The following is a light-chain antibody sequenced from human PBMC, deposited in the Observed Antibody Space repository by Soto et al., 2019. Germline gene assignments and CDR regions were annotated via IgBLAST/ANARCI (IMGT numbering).Light chain of an antibody. Sequence: DIQMTQSPSTLSASVGDRVTITCRASQSINRWWAGYQQKPGKAPKLLIYAASTLQSGVPLRFSGSGSGTSFTLTISSLQPEDFATYYCQQLLSYPITFGQGTRLEI. CDR1: QSINRW. CDR3: QQLLSYPIT. J-gene: IGKJ5*01. V-gene: IGKV1-5*01. CDR2: AAS.